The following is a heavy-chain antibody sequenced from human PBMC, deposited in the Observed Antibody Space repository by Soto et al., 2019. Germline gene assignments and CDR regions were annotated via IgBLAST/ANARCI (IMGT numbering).Heavy chain of an antibody. J-gene: IGHJ5*02. CDR2: ISTYSGDT. CDR3: ARHHGPTTSENWFDT. Sequence: QVHLVQSGVEVKTPGASVKVSCQASGYTFFTYDISWVRQAPGQGLEWMGWISTYSGDTKYAQKFQGRVTMTTDTSTTTAYLELRSLRSDDTAVYYCARHHGPTTSENWFDTSGQGTLVTVSS. V-gene: IGHV1-18*01. D-gene: IGHD5-12*01. CDR1: GYTFFTYD.